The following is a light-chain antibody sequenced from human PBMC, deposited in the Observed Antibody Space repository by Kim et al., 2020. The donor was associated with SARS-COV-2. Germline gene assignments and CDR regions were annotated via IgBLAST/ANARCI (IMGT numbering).Light chain of an antibody. J-gene: IGLJ2*01. Sequence: GQRVTISCSGSSSNIGSNYVYWYQQLPGTAPKLLIYRNNQRPSGVPDRFSGSKSGTSVSLAISGLRSEDEVDYYCAAWDDSLNGLVFGGGTKVTVL. CDR1: SSNIGSNY. CDR3: AAWDDSLNGLV. CDR2: RNN. V-gene: IGLV1-47*01.